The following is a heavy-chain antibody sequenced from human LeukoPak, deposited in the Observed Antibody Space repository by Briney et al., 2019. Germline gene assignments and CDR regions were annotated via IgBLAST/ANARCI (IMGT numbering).Heavy chain of an antibody. J-gene: IGHJ4*02. CDR1: GFTFSSYG. Sequence: PGGSLRLSCAASGFTFSSYGMHWVRQAPGKGLEGVAFIRYDGSNKYYADSVKGRFTISRDNSKNTLYLQMNSLRAEDTAVYYCAKDWGPYGSGSYGTFDYWGQGTLVTVSS. D-gene: IGHD3-10*01. CDR2: IRYDGSNK. V-gene: IGHV3-30*02. CDR3: AKDWGPYGSGSYGTFDY.